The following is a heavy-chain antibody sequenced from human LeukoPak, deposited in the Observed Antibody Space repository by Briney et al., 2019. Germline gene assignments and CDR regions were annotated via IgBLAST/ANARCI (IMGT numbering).Heavy chain of an antibody. J-gene: IGHJ6*02. V-gene: IGHV4-39*01. CDR1: GGSISSSSYY. CDR2: IYYSGST. Sequence: SETQSLTCTVSGGSISSSSYYWGWIRQPPGKGLEWIGSIYYSGSTNYNPSLKSRVTISVDTSKNQFSLKLSSVTAADTAVYYCARQRCGGDCYSHYYYGMDVWGQGTTVTVSS. CDR3: ARQRCGGDCYSHYYYGMDV. D-gene: IGHD2-21*02.